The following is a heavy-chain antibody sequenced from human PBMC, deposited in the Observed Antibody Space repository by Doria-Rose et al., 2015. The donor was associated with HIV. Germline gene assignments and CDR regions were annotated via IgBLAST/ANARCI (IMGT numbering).Heavy chain of an antibody. V-gene: IGHV3-21*01. Sequence: VQLVESGGGLVRPGGSLRLSCATSGFTFSSHRINWARQAPGKGLEWVSSISSTSAYINYADSVRCRFTISRDNARNSLYLQMDSLRAEDTAIYYCATGVTLDYWGQGTLVTVSS. D-gene: IGHD3-10*01. J-gene: IGHJ4*02. CDR3: ATGVTLDY. CDR2: ISSTSAYI. CDR1: GFTFSSHR.